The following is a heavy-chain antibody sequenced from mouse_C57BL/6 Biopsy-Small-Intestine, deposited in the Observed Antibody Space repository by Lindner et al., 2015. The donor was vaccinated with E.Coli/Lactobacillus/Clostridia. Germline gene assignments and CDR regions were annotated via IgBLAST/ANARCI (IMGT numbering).Heavy chain of an antibody. CDR3: ARRREDYAMDY. CDR2: INPNNGGT. J-gene: IGHJ4*01. CDR1: GYSFTDYN. V-gene: IGHV1-18*01. Sequence: VQLQESGPELVKPGASVKISCKASGYSFTDYNMNWVKQSNGKSLEWIGDINPNNGGTIYNQKFKGKATLTADKSSSTAYMQLSSLTSEDSAVYFCARRREDYAMDYWGQGTSVTVSS.